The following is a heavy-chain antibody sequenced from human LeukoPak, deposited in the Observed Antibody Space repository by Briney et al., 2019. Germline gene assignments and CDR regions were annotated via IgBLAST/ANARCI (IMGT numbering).Heavy chain of an antibody. D-gene: IGHD6-19*01. CDR3: ARHRIAVAGIEEIPFIGY. CDR1: GYSFTSYW. V-gene: IGHV5-51*01. J-gene: IGHJ4*02. CDR2: IYPGNSDT. Sequence: GESLKISCKGSGYSFTSYWIGWVRQMPGKGLEWMGIIYPGNSDTRYSPSFQGQVTISADKSISTAYLQWSSLKASDTAMYYCARHRIAVAGIEEIPFIGYWGQGTLVTVSS.